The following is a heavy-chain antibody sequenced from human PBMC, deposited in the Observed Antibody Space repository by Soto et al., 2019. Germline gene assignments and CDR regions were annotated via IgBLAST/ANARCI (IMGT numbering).Heavy chain of an antibody. CDR3: ANDLSRQRYCSSNSCYKVYLLDI. Sequence: PGWSLRLACAASGFTFSSYGMHWVRQAPGKGLEWVAVISYDGSNKYYADSVKGRFTISRDNSKNTLYLQMNSLRAEDTALYYCANDLSRQRYCSSNSCYKVYLLDISGQGTFVIVSS. D-gene: IGHD2-2*01. V-gene: IGHV3-30*18. CDR2: ISYDGSNK. J-gene: IGHJ3*02. CDR1: GFTFSSYG.